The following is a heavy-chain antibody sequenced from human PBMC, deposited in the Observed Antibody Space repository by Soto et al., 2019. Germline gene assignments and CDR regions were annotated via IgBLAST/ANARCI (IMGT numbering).Heavy chain of an antibody. CDR3: ARSPTTVTTFDY. J-gene: IGHJ4*02. V-gene: IGHV4-31*03. D-gene: IGHD4-17*01. CDR2: IYYSGST. Sequence: SETLSLTCTVSGGSISSGGYYWSWSRQHPGKGLEWIGYIYYSGSTYYNPSLKSRVTISVDTSKNQFSLKLSSVTAADTAVYYCARSPTTVTTFDYWGQGTLVTVSS. CDR1: GGSISSGGYY.